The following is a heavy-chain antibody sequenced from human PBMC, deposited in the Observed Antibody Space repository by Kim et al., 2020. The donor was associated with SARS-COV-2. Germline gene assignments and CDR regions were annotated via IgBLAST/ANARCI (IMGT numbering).Heavy chain of an antibody. CDR2: IIPIFGTA. CDR3: ARGKLGSSWYGYYYYGMDV. V-gene: IGHV1-69*13. CDR1: GGTFSSYA. Sequence: SVKVSCKASGGTFSSYAISWVRQAPGQGLEWMGGIIPIFGTANYAQKFQGRVTITADESTSTAYMELSSLRSEDTAVYYCARGKLGSSWYGYYYYGMDVWGQGTTVTVSS. D-gene: IGHD6-13*01. J-gene: IGHJ6*02.